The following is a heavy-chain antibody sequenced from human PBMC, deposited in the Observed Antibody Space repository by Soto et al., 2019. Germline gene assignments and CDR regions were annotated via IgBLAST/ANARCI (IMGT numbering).Heavy chain of an antibody. CDR1: GYTFTSYD. D-gene: IGHD2-15*01. J-gene: IGHJ4*02. CDR2: MNPHRGNT. Sequence: ASVKVSCKASGYTFTSYDINWVRQATGQGLEWMGWMNPHRGNTGFAQKFQGRLTMTRDTSKSTAYMEVSSLRSEDTAIFYCARVASGGTYYFDYWGQGTLVTVSS. V-gene: IGHV1-8*01. CDR3: ARVASGGTYYFDY.